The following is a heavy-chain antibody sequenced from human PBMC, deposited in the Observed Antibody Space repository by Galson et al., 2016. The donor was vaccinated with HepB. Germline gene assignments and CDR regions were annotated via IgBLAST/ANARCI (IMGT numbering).Heavy chain of an antibody. V-gene: IGHV1-2*02. Sequence: SVKVSCKAFGYTFTDYYIHWVRQAPGQGLEWMGWINPHTGGTNYARKFQGRVTMTRDTAISTVYMELSRLTSDDTAVYFCAREDTYVDLGIFWGQGTLVTVSS. CDR2: INPHTGGT. D-gene: IGHD5-18*01. CDR3: AREDTYVDLGIF. J-gene: IGHJ4*02. CDR1: GYTFTDYY.